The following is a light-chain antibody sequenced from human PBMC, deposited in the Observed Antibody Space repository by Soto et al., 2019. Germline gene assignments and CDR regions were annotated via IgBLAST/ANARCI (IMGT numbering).Light chain of an antibody. CDR1: QNIRSY. CDR2: AAF. V-gene: IGKV1-39*01. J-gene: IGKJ3*01. Sequence: DIPMTQSPSSLSASVGDRVTISCRASQNIRSYLNWYQQKPGKAPKLLIYAAFNLQSGVPSRFSGSGSGTDFTLTINSLQPEDFATYYCQQSYSSPFTFGPGTKVDIK. CDR3: QQSYSSPFT.